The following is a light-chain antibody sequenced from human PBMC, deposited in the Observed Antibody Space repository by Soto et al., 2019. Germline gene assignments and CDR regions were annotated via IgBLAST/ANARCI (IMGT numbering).Light chain of an antibody. CDR2: GAS. Sequence: EILLTQSPCTLSLSPGERATLSCRASQSVSSSYLAWYQQKPGQAPSLLIYGASSRATGIPDRLSGSGSGTDFTLTISRLEPEDFAVYYCQQYGSSQTFGQGTKVDIK. CDR3: QQYGSSQT. CDR1: QSVSSSY. V-gene: IGKV3-20*01. J-gene: IGKJ1*01.